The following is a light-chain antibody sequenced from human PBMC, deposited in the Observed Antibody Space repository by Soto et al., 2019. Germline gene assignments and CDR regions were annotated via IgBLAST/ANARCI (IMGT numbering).Light chain of an antibody. V-gene: IGLV2-14*03. CDR2: DVS. J-gene: IGLJ1*01. CDR3: SSYTSSSTYV. CDR1: ISDVGGYNY. Sequence: QSVLTQPASVSGSPGQSITISCTGTISDVGGYNYVSWYQQHPGKAPKLMIFDVSNRPSGVSNLFSGSKSGYTASLTISGLQAEDEADYYCSSYTSSSTYVFGTGTKLTVL.